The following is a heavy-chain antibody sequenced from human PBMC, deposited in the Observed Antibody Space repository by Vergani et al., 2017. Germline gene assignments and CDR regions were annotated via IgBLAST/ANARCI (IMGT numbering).Heavy chain of an antibody. CDR1: GFTFSSYA. Sequence: QVQLVESGGGVVQPGRSLRLSCAASGFTFSSYAMHWVRQAPGKGLEWVAVISYDGSNKYYADSVKGRFTISRDNSKNTLYLQMNSLRAEDTAVYYCARDLNYATVTTADYWGQGTLVTVSS. CDR3: ARDLNYATVTTADY. J-gene: IGHJ4*02. D-gene: IGHD4-11*01. V-gene: IGHV3-30-3*01. CDR2: ISYDGSNK.